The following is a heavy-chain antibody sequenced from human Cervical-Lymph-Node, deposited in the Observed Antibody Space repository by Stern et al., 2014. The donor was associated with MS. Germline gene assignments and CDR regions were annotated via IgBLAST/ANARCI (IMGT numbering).Heavy chain of an antibody. Sequence: EDQLVESGGGLVQPGGSLRLSCAASGFTFSSYAMSWVRQAPGKGLEWVSAISGSGGSTYYADSVKGRFTISRDNSKNTLYLQMNSLRAEDTAVYYCAKGDIVVVPAARGFDPWGQGTLVTVSS. CDR3: AKGDIVVVPAARGFDP. D-gene: IGHD2-2*01. V-gene: IGHV3-23*04. CDR2: ISGSGGST. CDR1: GFTFSSYA. J-gene: IGHJ5*02.